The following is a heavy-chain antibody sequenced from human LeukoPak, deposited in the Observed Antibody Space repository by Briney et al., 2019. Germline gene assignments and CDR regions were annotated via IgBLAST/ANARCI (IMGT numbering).Heavy chain of an antibody. CDR3: ARAPQWLVLGAYYYYMDV. D-gene: IGHD6-19*01. J-gene: IGHJ6*03. CDR2: MNPNSGNT. CDR1: GYTFTSYG. Sequence: ASVKVSCKASGYTFTSYGINWVRQATGQGLEWMGWMNPNSGNTGYAQKFQGRVTITRNTSISTAYMELSSLRSEDTAVYYCARAPQWLVLGAYYYYMDVWGKGTTVTVSS. V-gene: IGHV1-8*03.